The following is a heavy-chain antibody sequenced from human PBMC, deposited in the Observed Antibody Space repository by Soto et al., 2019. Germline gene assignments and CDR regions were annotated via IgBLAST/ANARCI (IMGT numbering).Heavy chain of an antibody. CDR3: ARERYDILTGHYTPGAFDI. D-gene: IGHD3-9*01. CDR1: GFTVSSNY. J-gene: IGHJ3*02. V-gene: IGHV3-53*01. CDR2: IYSGGST. Sequence: GGSLRLSCAASGFTVSSNYMSWVRQAPGKGLEWVSVIYSGGSTYYADSVKGRFTISRDNSKNTLYLQMNSLRAEDTAVYYCARERYDILTGHYTPGAFDIWGQGTMVTVSS.